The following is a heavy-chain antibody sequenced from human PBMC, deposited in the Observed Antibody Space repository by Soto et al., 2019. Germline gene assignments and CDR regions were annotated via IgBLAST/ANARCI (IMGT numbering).Heavy chain of an antibody. V-gene: IGHV3-74*01. D-gene: IGHD3-22*01. CDR1: GFTFSSYW. Sequence: GGSLRLSCAASGFTFSSYWMHWVRQAPGKGLVWVSRINSDGSSTSYADSVKGRFTISRDNAKNTLYLQMNSLRAEDTAVYYCAIHGIYYDSSGYYYEFDYWGQGTLVTVSS. J-gene: IGHJ4*02. CDR3: AIHGIYYDSSGYYYEFDY. CDR2: INSDGSST.